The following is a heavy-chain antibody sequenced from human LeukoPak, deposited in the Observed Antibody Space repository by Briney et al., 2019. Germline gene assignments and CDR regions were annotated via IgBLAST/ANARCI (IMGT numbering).Heavy chain of an antibody. V-gene: IGHV3-74*01. CDR3: ARGRPHGNDY. J-gene: IGHJ4*02. CDR2: IASDGSST. D-gene: IGHD4-23*01. CDR1: GFTFSSYW. Sequence: PGGSLRLSCAASGFTFSSYWMNWVRQAPGKGLVWVSRIASDGSSTTYADSVQGRFSISRDNAKNTLYPQMNSLRVEDTAVYYCARGRPHGNDYWGEGPLVRVSS.